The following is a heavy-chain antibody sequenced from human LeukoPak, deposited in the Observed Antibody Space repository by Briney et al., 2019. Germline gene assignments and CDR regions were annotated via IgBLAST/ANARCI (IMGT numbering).Heavy chain of an antibody. CDR2: IDPGDSDT. Sequence: GESLKISCQVSGYSFTNYWIGWVRQMPGKGLEWMGSIDPGDSDTRYSPSFQGQVTISADKSISTAYLQWSSLKASDTAMYYCARRYSGYDSTGDAFDIWGQGTMVTVSS. CDR3: ARRYSGYDSTGDAFDI. V-gene: IGHV5-51*01. CDR1: GYSFTNYW. D-gene: IGHD5-12*01. J-gene: IGHJ3*02.